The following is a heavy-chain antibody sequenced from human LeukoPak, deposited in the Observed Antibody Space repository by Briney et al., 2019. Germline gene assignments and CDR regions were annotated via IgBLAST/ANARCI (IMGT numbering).Heavy chain of an antibody. CDR1: GFSLSTSGVG. Sequence: SGPTLVKPTQTLTLTCTFSGFSLSTSGVGVGWIRQPPGKALEWLALIYWNDDKRYSPSLKSRLTITKDTSKNQVVLTMTNMDPVDTATYYCALPIRFLEWSYFDYWGQGTLVTVSS. J-gene: IGHJ4*02. CDR2: IYWNDDK. D-gene: IGHD3-3*01. CDR3: ALPIRFLEWSYFDY. V-gene: IGHV2-5*01.